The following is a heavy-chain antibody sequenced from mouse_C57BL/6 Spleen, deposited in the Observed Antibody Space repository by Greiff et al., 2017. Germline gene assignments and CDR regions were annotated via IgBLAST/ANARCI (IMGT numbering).Heavy chain of an antibody. CDR1: GYTFPEYT. D-gene: IGHD2-4*01. CDR2: FYPGSGSI. J-gene: IGHJ4*01. CDR3: ARHGYYDYDDYYAMDY. Sequence: VKLMESGAELVKPGASVKLSCKASGYTFPEYTIHWVKQRSGQGLEWIGWFYPGSGSIKDNEKFKDKATLTADKSSSTVYMELSRLTSEDSAVYFCARHGYYDYDDYYAMDYWGQGTSVTVSS. V-gene: IGHV1-62-2*01.